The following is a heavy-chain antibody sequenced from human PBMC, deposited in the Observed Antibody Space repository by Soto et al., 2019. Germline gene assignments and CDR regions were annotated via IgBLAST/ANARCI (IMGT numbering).Heavy chain of an antibody. V-gene: IGHV4-30-4*02. CDR3: AGDRTYYDFWSGSRYYYYGMDV. J-gene: IGHJ6*02. CDR1: GGSISSGDYY. D-gene: IGHD3-3*01. CDR2: IYYSGST. Sequence: SDTLSLTCTVSGGSISSGDYYWSWIRQPPGKGLEWIGYIYYSGSTYYNPSLKSRVTISVDTSKNQFSLKLSSVTAADTAVYYCAGDRTYYDFWSGSRYYYYGMDVWGQGTTVTVSS.